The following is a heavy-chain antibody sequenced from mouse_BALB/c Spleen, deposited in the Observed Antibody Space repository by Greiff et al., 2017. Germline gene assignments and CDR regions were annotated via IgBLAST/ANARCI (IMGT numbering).Heavy chain of an antibody. CDR1: GYTFTSYW. Sequence: VHLVESGAELAKPGASVKMSCKASGYTFTSYWMHWVKQRPGQGLEWIGYINPSTGYTEYNQKFKDKATLTADKSSSTAYMQLSSLTSEDSAVYYCARPLRGAMDYWGQGTSVTVSS. CDR3: ARPLRGAMDY. J-gene: IGHJ4*01. CDR2: INPSTGYT. V-gene: IGHV1-7*01. D-gene: IGHD6-1*01.